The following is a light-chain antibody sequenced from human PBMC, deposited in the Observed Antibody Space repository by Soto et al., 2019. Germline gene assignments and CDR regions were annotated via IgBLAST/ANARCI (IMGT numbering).Light chain of an antibody. CDR1: QGVTKY. CDR2: DTS. V-gene: IGKV3D-11*01. Sequence: EIVLTQSPATLSLSPGERATLSCRASQGVTKYLAWYQQKPGQAPRLLIYDTSNRATGIPARFSGSGSGTDFTLTISSLESEDSGIYYCQQRYNWLTFGGGTKVEIK. J-gene: IGKJ4*01. CDR3: QQRYNWLT.